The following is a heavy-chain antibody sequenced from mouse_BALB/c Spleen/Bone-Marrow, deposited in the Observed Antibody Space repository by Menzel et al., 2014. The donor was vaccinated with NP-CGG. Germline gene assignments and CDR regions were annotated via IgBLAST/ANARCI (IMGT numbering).Heavy chain of an antibody. CDR2: IDPSNSET. V-gene: IGHV1-74*04. CDR1: GYTFTSYW. Sequence: VQLQESGPEPVRPGASVKMSCKASGYTFTSYWMHWVKQRPGQGLEWIGMIDPSNSETRLNQKFKDKAGLNVDKSSNTAYMLLSILTSEDSAVYYFARNYRYSLPYAKAYWAQGTSLTVSS. CDR3: ARNYRYSLPYAKAY. J-gene: IGHJ4*01. D-gene: IGHD2-14*01.